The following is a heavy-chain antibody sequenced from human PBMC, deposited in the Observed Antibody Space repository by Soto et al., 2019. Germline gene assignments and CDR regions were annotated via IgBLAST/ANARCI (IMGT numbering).Heavy chain of an antibody. J-gene: IGHJ5*02. CDR3: GRDLTSNANCIDP. D-gene: IGHD2-2*01. CDR2: IYYTGKT. V-gene: IGHV4-30-4*01. CDR1: GDYIHVGGYY. Sequence: SETLSLTCSVSGDYIHVGGYYWTWIRQRPGKGLEWMGYIYYTGKTYYNPSLESRLTMSVDRSKNQFSLRLTSVTAADTAVYFCGRDLTSNANCIDPWGQGTLVTVSS.